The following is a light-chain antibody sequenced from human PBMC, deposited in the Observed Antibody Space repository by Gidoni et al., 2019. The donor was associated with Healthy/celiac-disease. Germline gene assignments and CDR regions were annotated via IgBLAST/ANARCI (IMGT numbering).Light chain of an antibody. CDR2: DAS. V-gene: IGKV1-33*01. Sequence: DIQMTQSPSSLSAPVGDRATITCQASQDISNYLNWYQQKPGKAPKLLIYDASNLETGVPSRFSGSGSGTDFTFTISSLQPEDIATYYCQQYDNLPFTFGGGTKVEIK. J-gene: IGKJ4*01. CDR1: QDISNY. CDR3: QQYDNLPFT.